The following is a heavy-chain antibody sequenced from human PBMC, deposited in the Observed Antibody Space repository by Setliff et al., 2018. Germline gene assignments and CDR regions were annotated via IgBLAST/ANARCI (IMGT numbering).Heavy chain of an antibody. CDR3: ARDYYYYDSSGYYYANWYFDL. CDR2: SNPNSGGT. CDR1: GYTFTGYY. D-gene: IGHD3-22*01. J-gene: IGHJ2*01. Sequence: GASVKVSCKASGYTFTGYYMHLVRQAPGQGLEWMGQSNPNSGGTNYAQKFQGRVTMTWDTSISTAYMELSRLRSDDTAVYYCARDYYYYDSSGYYYANWYFDLWGRGTLVTVSS. V-gene: IGHV1-2*06.